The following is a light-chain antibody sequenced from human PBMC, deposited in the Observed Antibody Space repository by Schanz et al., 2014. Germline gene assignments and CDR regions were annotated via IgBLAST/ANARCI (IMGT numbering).Light chain of an antibody. CDR1: SSDVGGYNY. J-gene: IGLJ3*02. CDR2: EGS. Sequence: QSALTQPPSASGSPGQSVTISCTGTSSDVGGYNYVSWYQQHPGKAPKLMIYEGSKRPSGVSNRFSGSKSGNTASLTISGLQAEDEADYYCAAWDDSLNGLVFGGGTKVTVL. V-gene: IGLV2-8*01. CDR3: AAWDDSLNGLV.